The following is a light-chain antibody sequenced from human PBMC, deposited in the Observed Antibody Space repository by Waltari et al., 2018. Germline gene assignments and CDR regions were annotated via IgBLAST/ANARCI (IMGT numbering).Light chain of an antibody. CDR2: GNS. V-gene: IGLV1-40*01. J-gene: IGLJ3*02. Sequence: QSVLTQPPSVSGAPGQRVTIPCTCSSPNIGAGYDAHWYQQLPGPAPKLLIYGNSNRPSGVPDRFSGSKSGTSASLAITGLQAEDEADYYCQSYDSSLSGREVFGGGTKLTVL. CDR1: SPNIGAGYD. CDR3: QSYDSSLSGREV.